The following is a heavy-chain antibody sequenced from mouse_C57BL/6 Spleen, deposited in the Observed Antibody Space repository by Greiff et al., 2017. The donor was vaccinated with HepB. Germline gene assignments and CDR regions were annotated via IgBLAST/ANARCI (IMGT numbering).Heavy chain of an antibody. V-gene: IGHV1-26*01. D-gene: IGHD1-1*01. CDR1: GYTFTDYY. CDR2: INPNNGGT. CDR3: ATYTVVAPGFAY. Sequence: VEPGASVKISCKASGYTFTDYYMNWVKQSHGKSLEWIGDINPNNGGTSYNQKFKGKATLTVDKSSSTAYMELRSLTSEDSAVYYCATYTVVAPGFAYWGQGTLVTVSA. J-gene: IGHJ3*01.